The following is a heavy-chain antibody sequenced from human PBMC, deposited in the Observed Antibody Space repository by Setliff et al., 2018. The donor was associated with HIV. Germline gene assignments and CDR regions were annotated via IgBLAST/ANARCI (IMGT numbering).Heavy chain of an antibody. V-gene: IGHV4-31*03. CDR1: GGSLNSGDYY. J-gene: IGHJ3*02. CDR2: IYYSGST. D-gene: IGHD3-16*01. Sequence: PSETLSLTCTVSGGSLNSGDYYWSWIRQHPGKGLEWIGYIYYSGSTYYNPSFTSRFTISIDTSKNQFSLKLTSVTAADTAVFYCARGGGGDPFDIWGQGIQVTVSS. CDR3: ARGGGGDPFDI.